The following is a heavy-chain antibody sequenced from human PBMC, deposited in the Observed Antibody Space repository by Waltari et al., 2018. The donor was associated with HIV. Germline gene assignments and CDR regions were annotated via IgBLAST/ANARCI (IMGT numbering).Heavy chain of an antibody. CDR1: GFTFRRFA. J-gene: IGHJ4*02. Sequence: EVQLVESGGGLVQPGGSLRLSCSASGFTFRRFAMHWVRQAPGKGLEYVSAISSNGGSTYYADSVKGRFTISRDNSKNTLYLQMSSLRAEDTAVYYCVSGWELLIDRDYWGQGTLVTVSS. V-gene: IGHV3-64D*06. D-gene: IGHD1-26*01. CDR3: VSGWELLIDRDY. CDR2: ISSNGGST.